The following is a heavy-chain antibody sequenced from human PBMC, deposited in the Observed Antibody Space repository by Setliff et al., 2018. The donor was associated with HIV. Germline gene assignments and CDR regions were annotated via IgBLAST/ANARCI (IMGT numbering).Heavy chain of an antibody. D-gene: IGHD6-19*01. CDR3: ARNQRYSSGWKRGPVRFDP. J-gene: IGHJ5*02. CDR2: IIPILGTT. Sequence: SVKVSCKASGGTFSSYAISWVRQAPGQGLEWMGGIIPILGTTNYAQKFQGRVTITADESTSTAYMELSSLRSEDTAVYYCARNQRYSSGWKRGPVRFDPWGHGTLVTVSS. CDR1: GGTFSSYA. V-gene: IGHV1-69*13.